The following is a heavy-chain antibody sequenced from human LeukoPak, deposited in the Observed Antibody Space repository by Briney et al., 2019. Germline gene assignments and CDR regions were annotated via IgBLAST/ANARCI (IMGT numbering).Heavy chain of an antibody. J-gene: IGHJ4*02. V-gene: IGHV3-7*01. CDR2: IKQDGSGK. CDR1: GFTFSSYW. Sequence: GGSLRLSCAASGFTFSSYWMSWVRQAPGKGLEWVANIKQDGSGKYYVHSVKGRFTISRDNAKNSLYLQMNSLRAEDTAVYYCARDDWEGIDIVVVPAAIAGFDYWGQGTLVTVSS. D-gene: IGHD2-2*02. CDR3: ARDDWEGIDIVVVPAAIAGFDY.